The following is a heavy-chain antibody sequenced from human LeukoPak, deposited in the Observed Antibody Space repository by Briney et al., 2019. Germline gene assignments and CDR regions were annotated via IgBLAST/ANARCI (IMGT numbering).Heavy chain of an antibody. J-gene: IGHJ3*02. CDR3: ARDQGATIFGVVIMGAFDI. V-gene: IGHV1-69*04. CDR1: GGTFSSYT. D-gene: IGHD3-3*01. CDR2: IIPILGIA. Sequence: GASVKVSCKASGGTFSSYTISWVRQAPGQGPEWMGRIIPILGIANYAQKFQGRVTITADKSTSTAYMELSSLRSEDTAVYYCARDQGATIFGVVIMGAFDIWGQGTMVTVSS.